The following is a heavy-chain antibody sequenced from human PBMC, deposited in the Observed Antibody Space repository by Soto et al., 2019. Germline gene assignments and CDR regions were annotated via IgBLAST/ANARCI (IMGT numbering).Heavy chain of an antibody. CDR1: GYTFTSYD. V-gene: IGHV1-8*01. Sequence: QVRLVQSGAELKKPGASVKVSCKASGYTFTSYDSNRVRQATGQGLEWMGWMNPDSGNTGHAQKFQGRVNMTSNNSISTAYMQQSSLRSEDTAVYYCAPSRGYSSLAFDYWGQGTLVTVSS. D-gene: IGHD6-19*01. J-gene: IGHJ4*02. CDR2: MNPDSGNT. CDR3: APSRGYSSLAFDY.